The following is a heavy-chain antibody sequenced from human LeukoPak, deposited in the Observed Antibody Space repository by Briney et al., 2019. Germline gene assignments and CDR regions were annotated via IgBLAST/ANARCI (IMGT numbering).Heavy chain of an antibody. CDR1: GDIVSRDNTA. J-gene: IGHJ3*02. Sequence: SQTLSLTCAISGDIVSRDNTAWNWIRPSPSRGLEWLGRTYYKSKWYNDYALSVKSRITINPDTSKNHFSLQLNSVTPEDTAVYYCARALVVTATAFDIWGQGTMVTVSS. CDR2: TYYKSKWYN. CDR3: ARALVVTATAFDI. D-gene: IGHD2-21*02. V-gene: IGHV6-1*01.